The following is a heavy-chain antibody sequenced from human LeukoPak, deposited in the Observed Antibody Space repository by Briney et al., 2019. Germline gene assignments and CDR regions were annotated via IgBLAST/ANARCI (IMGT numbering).Heavy chain of an antibody. J-gene: IGHJ4*02. D-gene: IGHD6-19*01. Sequence: GESLKISCKGSGYSFTSYWIGWVRQMPGKGLEWMGIIYPGDSDTRYSPSFQGQVTISADKSIGTAYLQWSSLKASDTAMYYCARRPHSSGWTYYFDYWGQGTLVTVSS. CDR1: GYSFTSYW. CDR2: IYPGDSDT. CDR3: ARRPHSSGWTYYFDY. V-gene: IGHV5-51*01.